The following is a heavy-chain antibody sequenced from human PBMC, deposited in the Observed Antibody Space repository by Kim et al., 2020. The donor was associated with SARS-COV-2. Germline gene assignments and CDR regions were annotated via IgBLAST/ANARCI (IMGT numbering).Heavy chain of an antibody. Sequence: SETLSLTCTVSGCSISSSSYYWGWIRQPPGKGLEWIGSIYYSGSTYYNPSLKSRVTISVDTSKNQFSLKLSSVTAADTAVYYCARHGSSSWVLFDYWGQGTLVTVSS. V-gene: IGHV4-39*01. CDR1: GCSISSSSYY. CDR3: ARHGSSSWVLFDY. CDR2: IYYSGST. D-gene: IGHD6-13*01. J-gene: IGHJ4*02.